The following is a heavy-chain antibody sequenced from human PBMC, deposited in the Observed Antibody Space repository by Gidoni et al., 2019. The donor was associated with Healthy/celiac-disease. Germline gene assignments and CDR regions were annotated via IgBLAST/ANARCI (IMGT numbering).Heavy chain of an antibody. D-gene: IGHD2-2*01. Sequence: QVQLVESGGGVVQPGRSLRLSCAASGFTFSSYGMHWVRQAPGKGLEWVAVIWYDGSNKYYADSVKGRFTISRDNSKNTLYLQMNSLRAEDTAVYYCARGMGAAAYWGQGTLVTVSS. J-gene: IGHJ4*02. CDR1: GFTFSSYG. V-gene: IGHV3-33*01. CDR3: ARGMGAAAY. CDR2: IWYDGSNK.